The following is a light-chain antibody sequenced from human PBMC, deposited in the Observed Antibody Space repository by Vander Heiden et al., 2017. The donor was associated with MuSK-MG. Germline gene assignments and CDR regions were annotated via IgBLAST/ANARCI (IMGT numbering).Light chain of an antibody. CDR2: GAS. V-gene: IGKV1-39*01. J-gene: IGKJ1*01. CDR1: RSISTY. CDR3: QQIDSNPWT. Sequence: QMTQSPSSLSASVGDRVTITCRASRSISTYLNWYQQKSGKAPTLLIYGASNLQSGVPSRFSGSNSGTDFTLTITSLQRGDSATYYCQQIDSNPWTFGQGTKVEIK.